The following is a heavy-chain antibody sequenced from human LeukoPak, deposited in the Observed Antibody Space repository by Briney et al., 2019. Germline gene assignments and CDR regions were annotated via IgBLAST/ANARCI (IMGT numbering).Heavy chain of an antibody. CDR1: GGSISSSSYY. V-gene: IGHV4-39*01. Sequence: SETLSLTCTVSGGSISSSSYYWGWIRQPPGKGLEWIGSIYYSGSTYYNPSLKSRVTISVDTSKNQFSLKLSSVTAADTAVYYCARHGDSSGYYYVNAFDIWGQGTMVTVSS. D-gene: IGHD3-22*01. CDR2: IYYSGST. J-gene: IGHJ3*02. CDR3: ARHGDSSGYYYVNAFDI.